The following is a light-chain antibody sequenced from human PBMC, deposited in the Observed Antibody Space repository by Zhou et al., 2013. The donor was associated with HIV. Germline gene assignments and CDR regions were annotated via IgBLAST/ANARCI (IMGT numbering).Light chain of an antibody. CDR2: AAS. V-gene: IGKV3-20*01. CDR1: QSVSSSY. CDR3: QEYKSSPIT. J-gene: IGKJ5*01. Sequence: EIVLTQSPGTLSLSPGERATLSCRASQSVSSSYLAWYQQKPGQVPNLLIYAASTLQSGVSSRFSGSGSGTEFTLTISRLQPEDVADYYCQEYKSSPITFGQGTRLDIK.